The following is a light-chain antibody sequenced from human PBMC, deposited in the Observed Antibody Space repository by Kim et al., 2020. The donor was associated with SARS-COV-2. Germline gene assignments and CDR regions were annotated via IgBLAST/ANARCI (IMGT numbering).Light chain of an antibody. CDR2: GEN. CDR1: SLRSYY. J-gene: IGLJ2*01. CDR3: NSRDSSGNLLV. V-gene: IGLV3-19*01. Sequence: SSELTQDPAVSVALGQTVRITCQGDSLRSYYASWYQQKPGQAPVLVIYGENNRRSGIPDRFSGSRSGNTASLTITGAQAEDEADYYCNSRDSSGNLLVFG.